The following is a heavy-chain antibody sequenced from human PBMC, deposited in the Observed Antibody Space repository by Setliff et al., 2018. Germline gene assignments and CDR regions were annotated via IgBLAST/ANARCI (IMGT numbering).Heavy chain of an antibody. CDR2: IYPGDSDT. Sequence: GESLKISCKGSGYTFTNYWIGWVRQMPGKGLEWMGIIYPGDSDTGYSPSFQGQVTISADKSISIAYLQWSSLKASDTAMYYCARQAISGSDAFDIWGQGTLVTVSS. J-gene: IGHJ3*02. D-gene: IGHD3-3*01. V-gene: IGHV5-51*01. CDR1: GYTFTNYW. CDR3: ARQAISGSDAFDI.